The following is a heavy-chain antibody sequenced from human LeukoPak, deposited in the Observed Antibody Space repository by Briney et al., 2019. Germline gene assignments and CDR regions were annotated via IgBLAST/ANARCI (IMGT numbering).Heavy chain of an antibody. V-gene: IGHV5-51*01. J-gene: IGHJ4*02. CDR3: ARQGLPGTYTY. CDR1: GYTFTSDW. CDR2: IYPGDSDT. Sequence: GESLQISCKGSGYTFTSDWIAWVRQLPGKGLEWMGIIYPGDSDTRYSPSFQGQVTISADKSISTASLQWSSLNASDSAIYYCARQGLPGTYTYWGQGTLVTVSS. D-gene: IGHD1-14*01.